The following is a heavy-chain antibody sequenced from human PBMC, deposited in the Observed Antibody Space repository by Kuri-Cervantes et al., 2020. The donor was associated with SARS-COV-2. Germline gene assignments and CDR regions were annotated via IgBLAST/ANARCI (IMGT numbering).Heavy chain of an antibody. D-gene: IGHD4-17*01. Sequence: SVKVSCKASGGTFSSYTISWVRQAPGQGLEWMGRIIPILGIANYAQKFQGRVTITADKSTSTAYMELSSLRSEDTAVYYCARVEEYGDSSYYYYGMDVWGQGTTVTVSS. J-gene: IGHJ6*02. CDR2: IIPILGIA. V-gene: IGHV1-69*02. CDR3: ARVEEYGDSSYYYYGMDV. CDR1: GGTFSSYT.